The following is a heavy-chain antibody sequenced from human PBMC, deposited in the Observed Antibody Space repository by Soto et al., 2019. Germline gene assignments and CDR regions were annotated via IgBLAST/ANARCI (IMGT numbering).Heavy chain of an antibody. V-gene: IGHV5-51*01. Sequence: GESLKLSCKASGYTFSNYWIGWLRQTPGRGLEWMGIIFPGDSDTKYSPSYRSRVTVSADSSITTAYLQWRSLKASDSALYYCAILNKVYTIDPWGQGTLVTVS. CDR3: AILNKVYTIDP. CDR1: GYTFSNYW. CDR2: IFPGDSDT. D-gene: IGHD2-2*02. J-gene: IGHJ5*02.